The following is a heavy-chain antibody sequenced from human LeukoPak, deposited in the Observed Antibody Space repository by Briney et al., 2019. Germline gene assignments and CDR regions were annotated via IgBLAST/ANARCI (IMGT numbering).Heavy chain of an antibody. CDR2: INQDGSEK. CDR3: ARDGYRKCYDY. CDR1: SSYW. V-gene: IGHV3-7*01. J-gene: IGHJ4*02. D-gene: IGHD5-12*01. Sequence: GGSLRLSCVAFSSYWMSWVRQAPGKGLEWVANINQDGSEKYYVDSVKGRFTISRDNAKNSLYLQMNGLRAEDTAVYYCARDGYRKCYDYWGQGTLVTVSS.